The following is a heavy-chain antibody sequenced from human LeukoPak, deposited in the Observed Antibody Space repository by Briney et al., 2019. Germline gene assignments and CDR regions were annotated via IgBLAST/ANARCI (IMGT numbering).Heavy chain of an antibody. Sequence: KSGGSLRLSCAASGFTFGNAWMSWVRQAPGKGLEWVGRIKSKTDGGTTDYSAPVKGRFTISRDDSKNTLYLQVNSLKTEDTAVYYCTTGGAMVRGALFWGQGTLVTVSS. V-gene: IGHV3-15*01. D-gene: IGHD3-10*01. J-gene: IGHJ4*02. CDR2: IKSKTDGGTT. CDR3: TTGGAMVRGALF. CDR1: GFTFGNAW.